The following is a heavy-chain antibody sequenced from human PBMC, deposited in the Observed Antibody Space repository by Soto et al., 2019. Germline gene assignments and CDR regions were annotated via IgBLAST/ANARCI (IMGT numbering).Heavy chain of an antibody. V-gene: IGHV3-23*01. CDR1: GFTFSSYA. D-gene: IGHD3-3*01. CDR3: TTGTTIFGLYYYYGMDV. Sequence: PGGSLRLSCAASGFTFSSYAMSWVRQAPGKGLEWVSTIGGSGGSTYYADSVKGRFTISRDNSKNTLYLQMNSLKTEDTAVYYCTTGTTIFGLYYYYGMDVWGQGTTVTVSS. CDR2: IGGSGGST. J-gene: IGHJ6*02.